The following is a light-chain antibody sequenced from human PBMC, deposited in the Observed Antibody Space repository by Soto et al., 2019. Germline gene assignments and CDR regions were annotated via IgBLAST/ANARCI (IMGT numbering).Light chain of an antibody. CDR1: RNIRTS. CDR2: GAS. Sequence: QMTQSPSSLSASVGARVTITCRASRNIRTSLNWYQQKPGKAPSLLIYGASTMQSGVTSRFSGSASATDFTLTISTLQPEDVATYYCQQSYTTPRRFGQGTKVEIK. CDR3: QQSYTTPRR. V-gene: IGKV1-39*01. J-gene: IGKJ1*01.